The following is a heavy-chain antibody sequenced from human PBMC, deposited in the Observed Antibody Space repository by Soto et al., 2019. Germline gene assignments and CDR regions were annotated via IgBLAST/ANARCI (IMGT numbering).Heavy chain of an antibody. D-gene: IGHD3-22*01. J-gene: IGHJ3*02. Sequence: ASVKVACKASGYTFTSYGISWVRQAPGQGLEWMGWISAYNGNTNYAQKLQGRVTMTTDTSTSTAYMELRSLRSDDTAVYYCARDHYYDSSGYYGIWGQGTMATVSS. CDR2: ISAYNGNT. V-gene: IGHV1-18*01. CDR3: ARDHYYDSSGYYGI. CDR1: GYTFTSYG.